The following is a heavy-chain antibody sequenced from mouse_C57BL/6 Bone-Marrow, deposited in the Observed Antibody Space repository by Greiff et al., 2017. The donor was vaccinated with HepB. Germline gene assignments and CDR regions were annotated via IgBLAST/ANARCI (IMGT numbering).Heavy chain of an antibody. J-gene: IGHJ2*01. CDR3: ARDYWYYFDY. V-gene: IGHV3-6*01. CDR2: ISYDGSN. D-gene: IGHD1-1*01. Sequence: VQLQQSGPGLVKPSQSLSLTCSVTGYSITSGYYWNWIRQFPGNKLEWMGYISYDGSNNYNPSLKNRISITRDTSKNQFFLKLNSVTTEDTATYYCARDYWYYFDYWGQGTTLTVSS. CDR1: GYSITSGYY.